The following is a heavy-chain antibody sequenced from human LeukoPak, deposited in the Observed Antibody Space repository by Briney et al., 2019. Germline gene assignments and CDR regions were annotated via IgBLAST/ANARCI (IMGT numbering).Heavy chain of an antibody. CDR3: AKDQVDCSSTSCQYYYYYYGTDV. CDR1: GFTFSSYA. V-gene: IGHV3-23*01. CDR2: ISGSGGST. J-gene: IGHJ6*02. D-gene: IGHD2-2*01. Sequence: GGSLRLSCAASGFTFSSYAMSWVRQAPGKGLEWVSAISGSGGSTYYADSVKGRFTISRDNSKNTLYLQMNSLRAEDTAVYYCAKDQVDCSSTSCQYYYYYYGTDVWGQGTTVTVSS.